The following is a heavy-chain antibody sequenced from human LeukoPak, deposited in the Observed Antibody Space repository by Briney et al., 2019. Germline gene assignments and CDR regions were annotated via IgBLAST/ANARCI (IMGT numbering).Heavy chain of an antibody. Sequence: SETLSLTCTVSGGSISSYYWSWIRRPPGKGLEWIGYIYYSGSTNYNPSLKSRVTISVDTSKNQFSLKLSSVTAADTAVYYCARDINLCGIDYWGQGTLVTVSS. V-gene: IGHV4-59*01. J-gene: IGHJ4*02. CDR3: ARDINLCGIDY. CDR2: IYYSGST. D-gene: IGHD1-14*01. CDR1: GGSISSYY.